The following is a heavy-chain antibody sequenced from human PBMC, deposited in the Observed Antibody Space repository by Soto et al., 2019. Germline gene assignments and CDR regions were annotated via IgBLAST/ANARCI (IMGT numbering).Heavy chain of an antibody. CDR2: ISRSGDIT. D-gene: IGHD3-3*01. V-gene: IGHV3-23*01. CDR3: VKDWSGEKCPCMDV. CDR1: GFNFRNHA. J-gene: IGHJ6*02. Sequence: EVQLLESGGGLVQPGGSLRLSCEASGFNFRNHAMTWVRQAPGKGREWLSSISRSGDITYYVDSVKGRFIISRDNSKNTLYLQMNGLSAEDAAIYYCVKDWSGEKCPCMDVWGQGTTVTVS.